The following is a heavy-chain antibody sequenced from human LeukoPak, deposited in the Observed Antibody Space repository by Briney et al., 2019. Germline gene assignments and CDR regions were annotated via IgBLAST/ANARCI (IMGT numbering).Heavy chain of an antibody. CDR2: INPSGGST. CDR1: GYTFTSYY. D-gene: IGHD4-17*01. J-gene: IGHJ4*02. Sequence: ASVKVSCKASGYTFTSYYMHWVRQAPGQGLEWMGIINPSGGSTSYAQKFQGRVTMTRDMSTSTVYMELSSLRAEDTALYYCAKDKRRYGDYGSSYFDYWGQGTLVTVSS. CDR3: AKDKRRYGDYGSSYFDY. V-gene: IGHV1-46*01.